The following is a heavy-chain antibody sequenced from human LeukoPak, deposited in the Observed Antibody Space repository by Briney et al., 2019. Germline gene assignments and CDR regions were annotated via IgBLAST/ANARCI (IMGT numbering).Heavy chain of an antibody. V-gene: IGHV1-46*01. CDR1: GYTFTGYY. CDR2: INPSGGST. CDR3: ARARTPADFDY. Sequence: ASVKVSCKASGYTFTGYYMHWVRQAPGQGLEWMGIINPSGGSTSYAQKFQGRVTMTRDTSTSTVYMELSSLRSEDTAVYYCARARTPADFDYWGQGTLVTVSS. D-gene: IGHD1-14*01. J-gene: IGHJ4*02.